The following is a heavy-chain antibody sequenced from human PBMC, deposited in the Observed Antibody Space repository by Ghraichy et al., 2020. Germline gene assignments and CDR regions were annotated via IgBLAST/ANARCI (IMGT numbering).Heavy chain of an antibody. J-gene: IGHJ3*02. Sequence: ASVKVSCKASGYTFTGYYMHWVRQAPGQGLEWMGWINPNSGGTNYAQKFQGWVTMTRDTSISTAYMELSRLRSDDTAVYYCARDSVGYCSGGSCYSWGAFDIWGQGTMVTVS. CDR3: ARDSVGYCSGGSCYSWGAFDI. CDR1: GYTFTGYY. CDR2: INPNSGGT. V-gene: IGHV1-2*04. D-gene: IGHD2-15*01.